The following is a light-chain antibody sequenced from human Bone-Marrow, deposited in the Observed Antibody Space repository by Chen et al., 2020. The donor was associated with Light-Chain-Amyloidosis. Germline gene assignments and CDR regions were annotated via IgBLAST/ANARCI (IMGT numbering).Light chain of an antibody. V-gene: IGKV1-33*01. CDR2: DES. CDR1: HDITNS. J-gene: IGKJ2*01. CDR3: QQYDNLPYT. Sequence: DIQMTQSPSSLSASVGDRITITCQASHDITNSLNWYQQRPGKAPRLLIYDESNLETVVPSRFSGSGSGTVFTFTISSLQPEDIATYYCQQYDNLPYTFGQGTKVEIK.